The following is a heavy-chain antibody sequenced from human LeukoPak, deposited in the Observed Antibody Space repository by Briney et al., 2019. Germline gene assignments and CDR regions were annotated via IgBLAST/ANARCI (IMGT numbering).Heavy chain of an antibody. Sequence: PSETLSLTCAVSNGSISSGAYSWSWIRQPPGKGLEWIGYIYDSGTTYYNPSLKSRVIISVDRSKNQFSLRVNSMTAADTAVYYCASSVSSPDGPDIWGQGTLVTVSS. CDR2: IYDSGTT. V-gene: IGHV4-30-2*01. CDR3: ASSVSSPDGPDI. CDR1: NGSISSGAYS. D-gene: IGHD2-8*01. J-gene: IGHJ3*02.